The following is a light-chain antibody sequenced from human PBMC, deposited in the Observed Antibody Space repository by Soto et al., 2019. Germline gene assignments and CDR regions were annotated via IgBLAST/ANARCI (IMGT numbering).Light chain of an antibody. V-gene: IGKV1-6*01. CDR1: QDIRKD. Sequence: AIQVTHAPWSVSASVGDRGTITCRASQDIRKDLAWYQQKPGKAPQILIYGASTLQTGVASRFSGSGSATDFTLTISSLQPEDSAAYYCLQDYNYPFTFGQGTK. CDR2: GAS. J-gene: IGKJ2*01. CDR3: LQDYNYPFT.